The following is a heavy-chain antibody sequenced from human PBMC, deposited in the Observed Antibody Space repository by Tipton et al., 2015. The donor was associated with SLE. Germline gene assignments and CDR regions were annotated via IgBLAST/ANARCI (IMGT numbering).Heavy chain of an antibody. Sequence: GSLRLSCAASGFTFSSYAMSWVRLAPGKGLEWVSAISGRGGSTYYADSVKGRFTISRDNSKNTLYLQMNSLRAEDTAVYYCARAALLGRDPWGQGTMVTVSS. V-gene: IGHV3-23*01. CDR2: ISGRGGST. CDR1: GFTFSSYA. D-gene: IGHD3/OR15-3a*01. J-gene: IGHJ3*01. CDR3: ARAALLGRDP.